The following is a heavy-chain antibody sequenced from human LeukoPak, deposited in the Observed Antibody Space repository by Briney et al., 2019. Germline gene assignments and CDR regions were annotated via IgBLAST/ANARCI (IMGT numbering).Heavy chain of an antibody. CDR2: IIPILGIA. CDR3: ARGSGITEWYYYGMDV. CDR1: GGTFSSYA. D-gene: IGHD3-3*01. V-gene: IGHV1-69*04. Sequence: ASVKVSCKASGGTFSSYAISGVRQAPGQGLEWMGRIIPILGIANYAQKFQGRVTITADKSTSTAYMERSSLRSEDTAVYYCARGSGITEWYYYGMDVWGQGTTVTVSS. J-gene: IGHJ6*02.